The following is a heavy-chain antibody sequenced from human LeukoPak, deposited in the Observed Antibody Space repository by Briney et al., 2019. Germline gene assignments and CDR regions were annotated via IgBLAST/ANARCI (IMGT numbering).Heavy chain of an antibody. CDR3: TTSSGWYSLNY. V-gene: IGHV4-4*02. CDR1: GDSISSALW. Sequence: SETLSLTCAVSGDSISSALWWNWVRQPPGKGLDWIGEISRDGSTEYNPSLKNRVTISKDNSKNQFSLKLNSVTAADTAVYYCTTSSGWYSLNYWGQGVLITVSS. CDR2: ISRDGST. D-gene: IGHD1-26*01. J-gene: IGHJ4*02.